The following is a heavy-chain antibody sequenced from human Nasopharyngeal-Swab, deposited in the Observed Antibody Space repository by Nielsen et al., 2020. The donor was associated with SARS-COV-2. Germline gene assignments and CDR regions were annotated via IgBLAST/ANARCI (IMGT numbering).Heavy chain of an antibody. CDR1: GFSLYTRGMC. D-gene: IGHD1-1*01. CDR3: TREQPSGDYDYYGMDV. CDR2: TDWDGDR. J-gene: IGHJ6*02. V-gene: IGHV2-70*11. Sequence: SGPTLAKPTETLTLTCTFSGFSLYTRGMCVSWIRQPPGKAPEWLARTDWDGDRYYNPSLKTRLTISRDIAKSQVVLTMTNMAPMDTATYYCTREQPSGDYDYYGMDVWGRGTTVTVSS.